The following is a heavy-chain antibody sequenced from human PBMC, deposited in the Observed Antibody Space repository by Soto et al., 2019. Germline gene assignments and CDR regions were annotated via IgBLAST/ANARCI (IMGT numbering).Heavy chain of an antibody. CDR2: INYSGST. CDR1: GGSISGYY. Sequence: QVLLQDSGPGLVKPSETLSLSCTVSGGSISGYYWSWIRQPPGKKLEWIGYINYSGSTHYDPSLKSPVTISVDTSTTHFSLHLGSVTAGDTAVYYCARYFDWPSGFAIWGQGTMVTVSS. D-gene: IGHD3-9*01. CDR3: ARYFDWPSGFAI. V-gene: IGHV4-59*01. J-gene: IGHJ3*02.